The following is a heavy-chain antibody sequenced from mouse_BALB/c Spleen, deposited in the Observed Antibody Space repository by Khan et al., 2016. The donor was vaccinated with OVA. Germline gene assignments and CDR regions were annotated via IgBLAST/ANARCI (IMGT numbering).Heavy chain of an antibody. CDR1: GYSFTVYY. CDR3: ARGYEFFPY. V-gene: IGHV1-26*01. J-gene: IGHJ3*01. CDR2: VNPNNGDT. Sequence: IQLVQSGPDLVKPGASVKISCKASGYSFTVYYMTWVKQSHGKRPEWIGRVNPNNGDTNYNQNFKGKAILTVDKSSNTAYMELRSLTSEDSAVFYCARGYEFFPYWGQGTLVTVSA. D-gene: IGHD2-12*01.